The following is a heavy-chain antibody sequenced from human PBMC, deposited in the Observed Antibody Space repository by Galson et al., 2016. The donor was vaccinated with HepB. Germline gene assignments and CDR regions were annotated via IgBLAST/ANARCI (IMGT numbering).Heavy chain of an antibody. J-gene: IGHJ6*02. V-gene: IGHV3-11*01. D-gene: IGHD5-24*01. CDR1: GFTFSDYY. Sequence: SLRLSCAASGFTFSDYYMIWIRQVPGKGLEWISYISSTGSVLHYADFLKGRFTVSRDNANNSVYLQMKSLRAEDTAVYYCARAEAIELPTSTLYYGMDVWGQGTSVTVSS. CDR3: ARAEAIELPTSTLYYGMDV. CDR2: ISSTGSVL.